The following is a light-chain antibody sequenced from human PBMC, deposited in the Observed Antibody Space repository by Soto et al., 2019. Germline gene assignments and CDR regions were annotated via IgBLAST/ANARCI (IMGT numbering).Light chain of an antibody. CDR2: DVS. CDR3: QQYDSFWTM. Sequence: DIQMTQSPSTLSASVGDRVTIPCRASHTINNRLAWYQQKPGKAPKLLIYDVSTLESGVPSRFSGSGSGTEFTLTISSLQPDDFATYYCQQYDSFWTMFGQGTKVDI. V-gene: IGKV1-5*01. CDR1: HTINNR. J-gene: IGKJ1*01.